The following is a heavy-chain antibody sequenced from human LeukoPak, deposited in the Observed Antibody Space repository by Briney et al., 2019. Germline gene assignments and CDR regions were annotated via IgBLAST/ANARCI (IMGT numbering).Heavy chain of an antibody. D-gene: IGHD6-19*01. J-gene: IGHJ4*02. V-gene: IGHV1-2*06. CDR2: FNPNSGGT. CDR3: AIAVAGTPTNTPPC. Sequence: ASVTVSCMASGYTLISYHIHWERHAPVPGLEWMGPFNPNSGGTNYAQKFQGRVTMTRDTSISTAYMELSRLRSDDTAVYYCAIAVAGTPTNTPPCWGQGTLVTVSS. CDR1: GYTLISYH.